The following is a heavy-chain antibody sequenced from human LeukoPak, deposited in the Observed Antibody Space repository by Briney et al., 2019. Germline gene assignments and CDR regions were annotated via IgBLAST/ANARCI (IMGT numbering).Heavy chain of an antibody. CDR2: IYYSGST. Sequence: SETLSLTCTVSGGSISSYYWSWIRQPPGKGLEWIGYIYYSGSTNYNPSLKSRVTISVDTSKNQFSLKLSSVTAADTAVYYCARGFIYYDSSGYYYQRLGYYFDYWGQGTLVTVSS. CDR1: GGSISSYY. D-gene: IGHD3-22*01. J-gene: IGHJ4*02. V-gene: IGHV4-59*12. CDR3: ARGFIYYDSSGYYYQRLGYYFDY.